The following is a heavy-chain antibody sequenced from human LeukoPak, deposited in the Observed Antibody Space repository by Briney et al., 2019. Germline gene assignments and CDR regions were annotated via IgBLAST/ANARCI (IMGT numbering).Heavy chain of an antibody. Sequence: GGSLRLSCAAAGFTFSSYWMSWVRQAPGKGLLWVANIKEDGSEIYYLDSVKGRFTISRDNAKNSLYLLMSSLRAEDTALYYCARGDSASKIDQWGQGTLVTVSS. V-gene: IGHV3-7*01. CDR1: GFTFSSYW. CDR3: ARGDSASKIDQ. D-gene: IGHD1-26*01. J-gene: IGHJ4*02. CDR2: IKEDGSEI.